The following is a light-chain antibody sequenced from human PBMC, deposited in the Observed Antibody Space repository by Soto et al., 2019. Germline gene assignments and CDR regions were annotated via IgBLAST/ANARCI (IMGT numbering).Light chain of an antibody. J-gene: IGKJ5*01. CDR3: QQRSNWPIT. V-gene: IGKV3D-20*02. CDR2: GAS. CDR1: QSVSSSY. Sequence: DSLLPRSPGTLSLSPGERAPLSCRASQSVSSSYLAWYQQKPGQAPRLLIYGASTRATGIPARFSGTGSGTDFTLTVSSLQSEDFAVYYCQQRSNWPITFGQGTRLAIK.